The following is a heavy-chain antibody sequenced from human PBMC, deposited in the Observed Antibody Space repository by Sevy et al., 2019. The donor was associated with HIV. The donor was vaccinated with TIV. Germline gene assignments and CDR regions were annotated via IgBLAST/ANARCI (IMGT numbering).Heavy chain of an antibody. J-gene: IGHJ4*02. CDR2: INQDGSKK. Sequence: GGSLRLSCAASGFTFDDYGMSWVRQAPGKGLEWVANINQDGSKKNYVDSMKGRFTISRDNAKNSLYVQMNSLRAEDTAVYYCARVGIFEGSESHFRFIDYWGQGILVTVSS. V-gene: IGHV3-7*01. CDR3: ARVGIFEGSESHFRFIDY. CDR1: GFTFDDYG. D-gene: IGHD3-10*01.